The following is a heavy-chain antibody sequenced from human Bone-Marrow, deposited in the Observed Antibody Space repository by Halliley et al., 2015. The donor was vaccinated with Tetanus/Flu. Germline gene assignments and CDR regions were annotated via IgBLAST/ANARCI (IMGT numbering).Heavy chain of an antibody. V-gene: IGHV4-39*01. J-gene: IGHJ4*02. CDR3: VRHGRQWLERYVDY. Sequence: WIGSIYHSGNPFYNSSLKSRVTISVDTSNTHFSLNVYSLSAADTAVYYCVRHGRQWLERYVDYWGQGTLVTVSS. CDR2: IYHSGNP. D-gene: IGHD6-19*01.